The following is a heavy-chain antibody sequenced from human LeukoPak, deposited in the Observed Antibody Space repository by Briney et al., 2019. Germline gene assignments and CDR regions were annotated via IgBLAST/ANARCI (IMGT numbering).Heavy chain of an antibody. CDR3: VRPERLGTGKYYFDY. CDR1: GYSFTSNW. J-gene: IGHJ4*02. Sequence: GESLKISCKGSGYSFTSNWIGWVRQMPGKGLEWMGIIYPGDSDTRYSPSFKGQVTISADKSISTAYLQWSNLKASDTAMYFCVRPERLGTGKYYFDYWGQGTLVTVSS. V-gene: IGHV5-51*01. D-gene: IGHD1-1*01. CDR2: IYPGDSDT.